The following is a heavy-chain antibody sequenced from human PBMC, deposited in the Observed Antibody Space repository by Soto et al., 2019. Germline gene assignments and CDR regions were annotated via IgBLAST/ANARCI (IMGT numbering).Heavy chain of an antibody. CDR2: ISYDGSNK. Sequence: PGGSLRLSCAVSGLTFSRYGMHWVRKAPGKGLEWAAHISYDGSNKHYAESVKGRFTISRDSSKNTLYLQMNSLRAEDTAVYYCVKDNYYYDSSGYYVFDYWGQGTLVTVSS. D-gene: IGHD3-22*01. V-gene: IGHV3-30*18. CDR1: GLTFSRYG. CDR3: VKDNYYYDSSGYYVFDY. J-gene: IGHJ4*02.